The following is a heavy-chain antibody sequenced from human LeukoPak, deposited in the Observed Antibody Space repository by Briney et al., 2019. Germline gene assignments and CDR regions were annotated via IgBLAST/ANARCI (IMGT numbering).Heavy chain of an antibody. CDR3: ARQHSSRYYYLAYFDY. CDR2: IYYSGST. J-gene: IGHJ4*02. Sequence: SSETLSLTCTVSGGSISSYYWSWIRQPPGKGLEWIGYIYYSGSTYYNPSLKSRVTISVDTSKNQFSLKLSSVTAADTAAYYCARQHSSRYYYLAYFDYWGQGTLVTVSS. CDR1: GGSISSYY. D-gene: IGHD3-22*01. V-gene: IGHV4-59*08.